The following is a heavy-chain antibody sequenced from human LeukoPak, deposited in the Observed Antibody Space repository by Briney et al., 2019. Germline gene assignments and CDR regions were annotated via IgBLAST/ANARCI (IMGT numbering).Heavy chain of an antibody. D-gene: IGHD6-13*01. CDR2: IYYSGST. V-gene: IGHV4-31*03. CDR1: GGSISSGGYY. CDR3: ARERGSKPFDP. Sequence: SETLSLTCTVSGGSISSGGYYWSWIRQHPGKGLEWIGYIYYSGSTYYNPSLKSRVTISVDTPKNQFSLKLSSVTAADTAVYYCARERGSKPFDPWGQGTLVTVSS. J-gene: IGHJ5*02.